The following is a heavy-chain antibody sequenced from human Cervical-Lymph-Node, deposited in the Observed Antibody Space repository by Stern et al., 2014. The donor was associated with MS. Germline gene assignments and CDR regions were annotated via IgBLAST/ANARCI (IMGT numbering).Heavy chain of an antibody. CDR3: AREVADNGYFDY. CDR2: ISSSGTNI. D-gene: IGHD4-17*01. V-gene: IGHV3-21*01. CDR1: GFMFSSYS. Sequence: EVQLVESGGGLVKPGGSLRLSCAASGFMFSSYSLNWVRQAPGKGLEWVSSISSSGTNIYYADSAKGRFTISRDKAKNSLYLQMNSLRAEDTAVYYCAREVADNGYFDYWGQGTLVTVSS. J-gene: IGHJ4*02.